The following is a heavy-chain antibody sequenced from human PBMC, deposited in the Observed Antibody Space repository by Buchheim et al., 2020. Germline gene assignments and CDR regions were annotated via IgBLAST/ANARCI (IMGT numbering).Heavy chain of an antibody. V-gene: IGHV3-23*04. CDR3: AKDIIEYSSSFVGFDP. D-gene: IGHD6-6*01. J-gene: IGHJ5*02. Sequence: VQLVESGGGVVQPGRSLRLSCAASGFTFSSYGMHWVRQAPGKGLEWVSAISGSGGSTYYADSVKGRFTISRDNSKNTLYLQMNSLRAEDTAVYYCAKDIIEYSSSFVGFDPWGQGTL. CDR2: ISGSGGST. CDR1: GFTFSSYG.